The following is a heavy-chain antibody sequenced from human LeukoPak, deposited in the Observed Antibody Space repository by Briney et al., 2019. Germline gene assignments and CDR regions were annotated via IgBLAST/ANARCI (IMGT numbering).Heavy chain of an antibody. J-gene: IGHJ5*01. D-gene: IGHD1-1*01. CDR1: GFTFSSHW. CDR3: ARDCRLNCARQPGFDS. CDR2: IKQDGSQK. Sequence: PGGSLRVSCAASGFTFSSHWMSWVRQAPGKGLEWVANIKQDGSQKNYVDSVKGRFTISRDNAKNSLYLQMISLRAEDTAVYYCARDCRLNCARQPGFDSWGQGTLVTVSS. V-gene: IGHV3-7*01.